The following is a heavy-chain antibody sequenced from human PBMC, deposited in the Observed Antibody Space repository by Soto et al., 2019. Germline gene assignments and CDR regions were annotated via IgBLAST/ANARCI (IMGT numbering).Heavy chain of an antibody. D-gene: IGHD3-22*01. CDR1: GYTFTSYG. Sequence: ASVKVSCKASGYTFTSYGISWVRQAPGQGLEWMGWISAYNGNTNYAQKLQGRVTTTTDTSTSTAYMELRSLRSDDTAVYYCARGGYYYDSSGYLFVDAFDISGQGTMVTVSS. J-gene: IGHJ3*02. CDR2: ISAYNGNT. V-gene: IGHV1-18*01. CDR3: ARGGYYYDSSGYLFVDAFDI.